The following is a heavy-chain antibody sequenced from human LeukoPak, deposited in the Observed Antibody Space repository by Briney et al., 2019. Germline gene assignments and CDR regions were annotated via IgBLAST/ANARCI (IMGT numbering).Heavy chain of an antibody. CDR2: INYSGST. D-gene: IGHD3-9*01. Sequence: PAETLSLTCTVSGGSISSYYWSWIRQPPGKGLEWIGYINYSGSTNYNPSLKSRVIISVEPTKNQFSLKQSSVPAADTAVVYCAGEWSYEIFTGYCYYYIDGWGKGTTVTVSS. J-gene: IGHJ6*03. V-gene: IGHV4-59*01. CDR3: AGEWSYEIFTGYCYYYIDG. CDR1: GGSISSYY.